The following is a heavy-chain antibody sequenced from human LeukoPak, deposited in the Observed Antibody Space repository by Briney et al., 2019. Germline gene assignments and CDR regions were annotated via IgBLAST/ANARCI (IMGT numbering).Heavy chain of an antibody. CDR2: INHSGST. Sequence: LRLSCAASGFTFSSYAMSWIRQPPGKGLEWIGEINHSGSTYYNPSLKSRVTISVDTSKNQFSLKLSSVTAADAAVYYCARDRKISSGYYPDAFDIWGQGTMVTVSS. D-gene: IGHD3-22*01. CDR3: ARDRKISSGYYPDAFDI. V-gene: IGHV4-34*09. CDR1: GFTFSSYA. J-gene: IGHJ3*02.